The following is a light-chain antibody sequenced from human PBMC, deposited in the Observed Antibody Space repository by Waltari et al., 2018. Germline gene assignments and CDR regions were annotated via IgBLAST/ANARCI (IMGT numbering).Light chain of an antibody. CDR1: QTISSW. Sequence: DVQMTQSPSTLSASVGDRVTISCWASQTISSWLALYLQKPGKAPRLLIYKASTLESGVSSRFSGSGAGTDFTLTISSLQPNDSATYYCQQFHLYPLTFGGGTTEEIK. V-gene: IGKV1-5*03. CDR2: KAS. CDR3: QQFHLYPLT. J-gene: IGKJ4*01.